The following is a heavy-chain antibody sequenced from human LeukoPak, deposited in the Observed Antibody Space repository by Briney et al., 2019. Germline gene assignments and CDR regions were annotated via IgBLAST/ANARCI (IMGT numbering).Heavy chain of an antibody. V-gene: IGHV3-48*01. D-gene: IGHD6-13*01. CDR1: GFTFSSYS. CDR2: ISSSSSTI. CDR3: ARGWYSSSWFNYWYFDL. Sequence: GGSLRLSCAASGFTFSSYSMNWVRQAPGKGLEWVSYISSSSSTIYYADSVKGRFTISRDNAKNPLYLQMNSLRAEDTAVYYCARGWYSSSWFNYWYFDLWGRGTLVTVSS. J-gene: IGHJ2*01.